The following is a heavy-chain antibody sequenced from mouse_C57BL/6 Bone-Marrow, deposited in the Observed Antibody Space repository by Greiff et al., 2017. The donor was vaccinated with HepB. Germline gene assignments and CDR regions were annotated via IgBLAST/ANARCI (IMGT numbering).Heavy chain of an antibody. CDR1: GFNIKDDY. CDR2: IDPENGDT. D-gene: IGHD1-1*01. V-gene: IGHV14-4*01. Sequence: EVQGVESGAELVRPGASVKLSCTASGFNIKDDYMHWVKQRPEQGLEWIGWIDPENGDTEYASKFQGKATITADTSSNTAYLQLSSLTSEDTAVYYCTTPVVAPYWYFDVWGTGTTVTVSS. CDR3: TTPVVAPYWYFDV. J-gene: IGHJ1*03.